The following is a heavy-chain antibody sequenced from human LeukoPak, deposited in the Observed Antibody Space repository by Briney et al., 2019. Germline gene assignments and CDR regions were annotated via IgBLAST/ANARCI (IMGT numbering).Heavy chain of an antibody. CDR3: ARESGSSSWRIDY. CDR2: IKQDGSEK. CDR1: GFTFSSYW. J-gene: IGHJ4*02. Sequence: QTGGSLRLSCAASGFTFSSYWMSRVRQAPGKGLEWVANIKQDGSEKYYVDSVKGRFTISRDNAKNSLYLQMNSLRAEDTAVYYCARESGSSSWRIDYWGQGTLVAVSS. V-gene: IGHV3-7*01. D-gene: IGHD6-13*01.